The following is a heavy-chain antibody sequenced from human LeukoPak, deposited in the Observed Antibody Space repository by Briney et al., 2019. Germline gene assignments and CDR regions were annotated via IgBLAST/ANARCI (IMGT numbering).Heavy chain of an antibody. Sequence: GGSLRLSCAASGFTFSSYGMHWVRQAPGKGLEWVSAISGSGGSTYYADSVKGRFTISRDNSKNTLYLQMNSLRAEDTAVYYCAKGVYDSSGYYVDYWGQGTLVTVSS. CDR3: AKGVYDSSGYYVDY. J-gene: IGHJ4*02. CDR2: ISGSGGST. CDR1: GFTFSSYG. V-gene: IGHV3-23*01. D-gene: IGHD3-22*01.